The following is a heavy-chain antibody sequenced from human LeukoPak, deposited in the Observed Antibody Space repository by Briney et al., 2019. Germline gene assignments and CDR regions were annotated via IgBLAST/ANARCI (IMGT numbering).Heavy chain of an antibody. Sequence: SETLSLTCTVSGYSISSGYYWGWIRQPPGKGLEWIGSIYHSGSTYHNPSLKSRVTISVDTSKNQFSLKLSSVTAADTAVYYCARRGGAYNWFDPWGQGTLVTVSS. D-gene: IGHD1-26*01. J-gene: IGHJ5*02. CDR1: GYSISSGYY. CDR2: IYHSGST. V-gene: IGHV4-38-2*02. CDR3: ARRGGAYNWFDP.